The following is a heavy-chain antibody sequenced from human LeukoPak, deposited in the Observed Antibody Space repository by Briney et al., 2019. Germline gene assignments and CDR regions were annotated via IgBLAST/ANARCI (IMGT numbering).Heavy chain of an antibody. D-gene: IGHD1-26*01. CDR1: GFTFSRNG. CDR2: IRYDGSIK. CDR3: AKDRWDLPFDY. V-gene: IGHV3-30*02. J-gene: IGHJ4*02. Sequence: GRSLRLSCAASGFTFSRNGMHWVRQAPGKGLVWVALIRYDGSIKYYEDSVKGRFTISRDNSQNTLYLQMNSLRAEDTAVYYCAKDRWDLPFDYWGQGTLVTVSS.